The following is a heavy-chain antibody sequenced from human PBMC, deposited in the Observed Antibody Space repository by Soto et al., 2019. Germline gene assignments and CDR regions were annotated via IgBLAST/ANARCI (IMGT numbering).Heavy chain of an antibody. J-gene: IGHJ6*02. CDR1: GGSISSGGYY. Sequence: SETLSLTCTVSGGSISSGGYYWSWIRQHPGKGLEWIGYIYYSGSTYYNPSLKSRATISVDTSKNQFSLKLSSVTAADTAVYYCARDRGRYCSGGSCYSWGDYYGMDVWGQGTTVTVSS. D-gene: IGHD2-15*01. V-gene: IGHV4-31*03. CDR2: IYYSGST. CDR3: ARDRGRYCSGGSCYSWGDYYGMDV.